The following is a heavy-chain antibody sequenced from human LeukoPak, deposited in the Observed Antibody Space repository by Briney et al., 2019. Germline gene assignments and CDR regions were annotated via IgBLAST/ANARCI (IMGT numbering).Heavy chain of an antibody. Sequence: ASVKVSCKASGGTFSSYAISWVRQATGQGLEWMGWMNPNSGNTGYAQKFQGRVTMTRNTSISTAYMELSSLRSEDTAVYYCARGSSSSFDYWGQGTLVTVSP. CDR1: GGTFSSYA. V-gene: IGHV1-8*02. D-gene: IGHD6-6*01. CDR3: ARGSSSSFDY. J-gene: IGHJ4*02. CDR2: MNPNSGNT.